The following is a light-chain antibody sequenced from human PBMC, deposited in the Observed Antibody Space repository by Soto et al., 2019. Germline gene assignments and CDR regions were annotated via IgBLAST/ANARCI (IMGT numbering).Light chain of an antibody. Sequence: QSALTQPASVSGSPGQSITISCTGTSSDVGDYDYVSWYQQHPGKAPKLMIYEVSNRPSGVSNRFSGSKSGNTASLTISGLQAEDDSDYYCSSYTSSDTVVFGGGTQLTVL. V-gene: IGLV2-14*03. CDR3: SSYTSSDTVV. J-gene: IGLJ2*01. CDR2: EVS. CDR1: SSDVGDYDY.